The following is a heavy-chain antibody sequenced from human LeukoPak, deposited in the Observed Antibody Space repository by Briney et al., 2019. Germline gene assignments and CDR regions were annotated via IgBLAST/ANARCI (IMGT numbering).Heavy chain of an antibody. D-gene: IGHD5-18*01. CDR3: ARDSRWIQFDY. CDR1: GFTFSSYE. J-gene: IGHJ4*02. Sequence: GGSLGLSCAASGFTFSSYEMNWVRQAPGKGLEWVSYISSSGSTIYYADSVKGRFTISRDNAKNSLYLQMNSLRADDTAVYYCARDSRWIQFDYWGQGTLVTVSS. CDR2: ISSSGSTI. V-gene: IGHV3-48*03.